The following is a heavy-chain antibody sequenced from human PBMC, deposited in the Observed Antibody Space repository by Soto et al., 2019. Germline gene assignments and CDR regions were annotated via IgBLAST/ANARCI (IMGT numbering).Heavy chain of an antibody. CDR1: GGSISSGDYY. V-gene: IGHV4-30-4*01. D-gene: IGHD6-19*01. Sequence: SETLSLTCTVSGGSISSGDYYWSWIRQPPGKGLEWIGYIYYSGSTYYNPSLKSRVTISVDTSKNQFSLKLSSVTAADTAVYYCARELAGSSGWGYYYYYGMDVWGQGTTVTVSS. CDR2: IYYSGST. CDR3: ARELAGSSGWGYYYYYGMDV. J-gene: IGHJ6*02.